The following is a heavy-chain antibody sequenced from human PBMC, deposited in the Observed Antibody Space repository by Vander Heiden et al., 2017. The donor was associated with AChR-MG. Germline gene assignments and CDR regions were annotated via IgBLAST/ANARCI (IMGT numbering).Heavy chain of an antibody. CDR2: INSDGSST. CDR1: GFTFSSYW. J-gene: IGHJ5*02. D-gene: IGHD2-2*01. CDR3: ARDGNVPAAYPNNWFDP. V-gene: IGHV3-74*01. Sequence: EVQLVESGGGLVQPGGSLRLSCAASGFTFSSYWMHWVRQAPGKGLVWVSRINSDGSSTSYADSVKGRFTISRDNAKNTLYLQMNSLRAEDTAVYYCARDGNVPAAYPNNWFDPWGQGTLVTVSS.